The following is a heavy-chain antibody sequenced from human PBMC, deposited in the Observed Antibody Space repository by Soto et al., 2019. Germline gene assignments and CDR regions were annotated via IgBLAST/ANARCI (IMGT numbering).Heavy chain of an antibody. J-gene: IGHJ5*02. D-gene: IGHD6-19*01. CDR2: IYYSGST. Sequence: SETLSLTCTVTGASISSYYWSWTRQPPGKGLEWIGYIYYSGSTNYNPSLKSRVTISVDTSKNQFSLKLSSVTAAGTAVYYCARDAAVAVAGYNWFDPWGQGTLVTVS. CDR1: GASISSYY. V-gene: IGHV4-59*01. CDR3: ARDAAVAVAGYNWFDP.